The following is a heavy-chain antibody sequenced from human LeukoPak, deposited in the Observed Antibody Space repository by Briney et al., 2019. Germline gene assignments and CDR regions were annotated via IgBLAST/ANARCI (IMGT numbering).Heavy chain of an antibody. CDR3: ARDPTIFGVVIVPDY. V-gene: IGHV3-7*01. CDR1: GFTFSSYW. Sequence: PGGSLRLSCAASGFTFSSYWMSWVRQAPGKGLERVANIKQDGSEKYYVDSVKGRFTISRDNAKNSLYLQMNSLRAQDTAVYYCARDPTIFGVVIVPDYWGQGTMVTVSS. D-gene: IGHD3-3*01. J-gene: IGHJ4*02. CDR2: IKQDGSEK.